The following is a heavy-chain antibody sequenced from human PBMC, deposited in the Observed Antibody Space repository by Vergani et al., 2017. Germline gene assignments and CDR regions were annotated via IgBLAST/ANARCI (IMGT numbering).Heavy chain of an antibody. CDR1: GGSISSGGYY. Sequence: QVQLQESGPGLVKPSQTLSLTCTVSGGSISSGGYYWSWIRQPPGKGLEWIGYLYYSGSTYYKPSLKRRVTISVDTTKNQFSLKLSSVTAADTSVYYCSGGIGDELWSGHRALDDWGQGTLVTVSS. CDR3: SGGIGDELWSGHRALDD. V-gene: IGHV4-31*03. D-gene: IGHD3-3*01. J-gene: IGHJ4*02. CDR2: LYYSGST.